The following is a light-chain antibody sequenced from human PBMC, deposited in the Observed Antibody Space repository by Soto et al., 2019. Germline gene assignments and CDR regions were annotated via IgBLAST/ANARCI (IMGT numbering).Light chain of an antibody. V-gene: IGLV2-8*02. CDR3: SSYAGSNNWN. Sequence: QSALTQPPSASRSPGQSVTISCTGTSSDVGDYNYVSWYQQHPGKAPKLMIYEVSKRPSGVPDRFSGSKSGNTASLTVSGLQAEDEADYYCSSYAGSNNWNFGTGTKLTVL. J-gene: IGLJ1*01. CDR2: EVS. CDR1: SSDVGDYNY.